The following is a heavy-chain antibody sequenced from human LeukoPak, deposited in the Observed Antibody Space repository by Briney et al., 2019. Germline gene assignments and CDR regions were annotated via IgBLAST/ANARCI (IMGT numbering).Heavy chain of an antibody. J-gene: IGHJ4*02. Sequence: GGSLRLSCAASGFTFSTHSMNWVRQAPGKGLEWVSSITSSSAYIYYADSVRGRFTISKDNAENSLFLQMNSLRVEDTAVYYCARAGVVDFTNYGSATFDYWGQGTLVTVSS. CDR3: ARAGVVDFTNYGSATFDY. CDR2: ITSSSAYI. D-gene: IGHD4-11*01. CDR1: GFTFSTHS. V-gene: IGHV3-21*01.